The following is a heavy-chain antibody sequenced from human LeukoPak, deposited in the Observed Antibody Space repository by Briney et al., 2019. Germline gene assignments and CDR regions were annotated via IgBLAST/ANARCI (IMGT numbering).Heavy chain of an antibody. V-gene: IGHV4-4*02. Sequence: SETLSLTCALSGGSFITSNWWSWVRQSPGKGLEWIGNFYDSGSTWYNPSLKSRVTISGDTSKNQFSLKLTSVTAADTAVYYCARHSRPGYGDYENAFDIWGQGTMVTVSS. CDR3: ARHSRPGYGDYENAFDI. J-gene: IGHJ3*02. D-gene: IGHD5-12*01. CDR2: FYDSGST. CDR1: GGSFITSNW.